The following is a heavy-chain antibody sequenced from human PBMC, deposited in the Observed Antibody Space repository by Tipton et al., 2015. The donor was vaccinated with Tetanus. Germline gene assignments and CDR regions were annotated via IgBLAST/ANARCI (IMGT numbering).Heavy chain of an antibody. CDR3: ARANFDFPKKGPFDY. D-gene: IGHD2/OR15-2a*01. CDR2: IDNGGRT. CDR1: GGSVRSGDYY. V-gene: IGHV4-61*08. Sequence: TLSLTCTVSGGSVRSGDYYWTWIRQPPGKGLEWVGYIDNGGRTNYTPSLKSRLTISLDKAKKQFSLNLTSVTAADTAVYFCARANFDFPKKGPFDYWGQGRLVIVSS. J-gene: IGHJ4*02.